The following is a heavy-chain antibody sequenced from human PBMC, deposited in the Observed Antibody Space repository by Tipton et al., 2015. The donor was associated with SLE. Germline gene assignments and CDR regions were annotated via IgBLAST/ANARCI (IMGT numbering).Heavy chain of an antibody. CDR2: ISHSGST. CDR3: ARRGWDFDY. V-gene: IGHV4-34*01. Sequence: TLSLTCAVYGVSFSDYYWSWIRQPPGKGLEWIGEISHSGSTNYNPSLKSRVTISVDTSKNQFSLKLSSLTAADTAVYYCARRGWDFDYWGQGTLVTISS. D-gene: IGHD6-19*01. J-gene: IGHJ4*02. CDR1: GVSFSDYY.